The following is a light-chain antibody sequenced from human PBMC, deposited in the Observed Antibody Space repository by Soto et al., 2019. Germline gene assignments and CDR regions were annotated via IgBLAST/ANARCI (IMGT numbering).Light chain of an antibody. CDR2: AAS. CDR3: QQYGTSPNS. CDR1: QSVSSNY. V-gene: IGKV3-20*01. Sequence: EIVLTQAPGTLSLSPGEIATLSCRASQSVSSNYLAWYQQKPGQAPRLLIYAASSRATDIPDRFSGSGSGTDFTLTISRLEPEDSAVYSCQQYGTSPNSFGQGTKLEIK. J-gene: IGKJ2*01.